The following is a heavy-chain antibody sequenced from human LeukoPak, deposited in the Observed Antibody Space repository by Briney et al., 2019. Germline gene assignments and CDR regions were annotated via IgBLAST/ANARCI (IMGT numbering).Heavy chain of an antibody. Sequence: ASVKVSRKSSGYTFTSYYMHWVRQTPGQGLEWMGIINPSGGSTSYAQKFRGRGTMTRDMSTSTVYMELSSLRSEDTAVYYCARDRGQITRHKYSSSSEPRAYFDYWGQGTLVTVSS. CDR3: ARDRGQITRHKYSSSSEPRAYFDY. D-gene: IGHD6-6*01. CDR1: GYTFTSYY. V-gene: IGHV1-46*01. J-gene: IGHJ4*02. CDR2: INPSGGST.